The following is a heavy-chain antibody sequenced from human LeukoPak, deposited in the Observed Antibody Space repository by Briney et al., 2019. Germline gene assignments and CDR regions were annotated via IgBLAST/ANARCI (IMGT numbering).Heavy chain of an antibody. Sequence: SGGSLRLSCAASGFSFSISAMSWVCHTLEKRLECGSAISGSGGSTYYADSVKGRFTISGDNSKNTLYLQMNSLRAEDTAVYYCAKTGYFDWLFDAFDIWGQGAMVTVSS. J-gene: IGHJ3*02. D-gene: IGHD3-9*01. CDR3: AKTGYFDWLFDAFDI. CDR2: ISGSGGST. V-gene: IGHV3-23*01. CDR1: GFSFSISA.